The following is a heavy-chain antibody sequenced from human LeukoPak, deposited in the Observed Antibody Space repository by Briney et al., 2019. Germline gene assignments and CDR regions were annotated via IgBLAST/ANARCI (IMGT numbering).Heavy chain of an antibody. Sequence: AGGSLRLSRAASGLTVSSNYMSWVRQAPGKGLEWDSFIYIGGNTYYADSVKGRFTISRDNSKNTLYVQMNSLRAEDTAVYDCARDLGISYCGQATVVSVSS. CDR1: GLTVSSNY. CDR2: IYIGGNT. D-gene: IGHD7-27*01. J-gene: IGHJ4*02. CDR3: ARDLGISY. V-gene: IGHV3-66*01.